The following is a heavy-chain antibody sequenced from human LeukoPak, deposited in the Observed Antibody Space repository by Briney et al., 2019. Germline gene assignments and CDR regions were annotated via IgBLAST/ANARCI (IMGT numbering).Heavy chain of an antibody. J-gene: IGHJ4*02. Sequence: GGSLRLSCAASGFTFSSYAMSWVRQAPGKGLEWVSAISGSGGSTYYADSVKGRFTISRDNSKNTLYLQMNSLRAEDMALYYCAKGAHYDILTGYPKNYFDYWGQGTLVTVSS. D-gene: IGHD3-9*01. CDR2: ISGSGGST. CDR3: AKGAHYDILTGYPKNYFDY. CDR1: GFTFSSYA. V-gene: IGHV3-23*01.